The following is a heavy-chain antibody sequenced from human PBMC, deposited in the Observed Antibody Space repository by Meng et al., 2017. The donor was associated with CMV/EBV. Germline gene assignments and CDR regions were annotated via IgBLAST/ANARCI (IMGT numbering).Heavy chain of an antibody. V-gene: IGHV1-2*02. Sequence: ASVKVSCKASGYTFTGYYMHWVRQAPGQGLEWMGWINPNSGGTNYAQKFQGRVTMTRDTCISTAYMELSRLRSDDTAVYYCARDGGYCSSTSCYRWFDPWGQGTLVTVSS. D-gene: IGHD2-2*01. J-gene: IGHJ5*02. CDR1: GYTFTGYY. CDR2: INPNSGGT. CDR3: ARDGGYCSSTSCYRWFDP.